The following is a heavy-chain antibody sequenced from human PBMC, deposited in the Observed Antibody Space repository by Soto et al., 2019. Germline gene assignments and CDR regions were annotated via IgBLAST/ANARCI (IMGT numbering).Heavy chain of an antibody. V-gene: IGHV4-34*01. J-gene: IGHJ4*02. CDR2: INHSGST. D-gene: IGHD3-22*01. CDR1: GGSFSGYY. CDR3: ARDYDSSGYASWAFDY. Sequence: QVQLQQWGAGLLKPSETLSLTCAVYGGSFSGYYWSWIRQPPGKGLEWIGEINHSGSTNYNPSLKSRVTISVDTSKYQFSLKLSSVTAADTAVYYCARDYDSSGYASWAFDYWGQGTLVTVSS.